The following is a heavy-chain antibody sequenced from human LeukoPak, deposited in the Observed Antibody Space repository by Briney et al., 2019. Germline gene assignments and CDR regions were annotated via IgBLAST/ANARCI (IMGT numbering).Heavy chain of an antibody. V-gene: IGHV3-23*01. Sequence: GGSLRLSRAASGFTFSSYWMHWVRQAPGKGLEWVSGISASGDVTFHADPVKGRFTISRDNSKNTLYLQMNSLRAEDTAEYYCAKSLLTTASGTGRAFDIWGQGTMVTVSA. CDR1: GFTFSSYW. CDR2: ISASGDVT. D-gene: IGHD1-26*01. J-gene: IGHJ3*02. CDR3: AKSLLTTASGTGRAFDI.